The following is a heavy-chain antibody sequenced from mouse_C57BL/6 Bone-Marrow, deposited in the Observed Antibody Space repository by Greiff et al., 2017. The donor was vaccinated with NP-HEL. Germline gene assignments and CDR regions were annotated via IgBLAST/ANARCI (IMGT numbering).Heavy chain of an antibody. CDR3: ARGSSGYDFDY. D-gene: IGHD3-2*02. Sequence: QVQLQQSGAELARPGASVTLSCKASGYTFTSSGISWVKQRTGQGLEWIGEIYPRSGNTYYNEKFKGKATLTADKSSSTAYMELRSLTSEDSAVYFCARGSSGYDFDYWGQGTTLTVSS. CDR2: IYPRSGNT. V-gene: IGHV1-81*01. CDR1: GYTFTSSG. J-gene: IGHJ2*01.